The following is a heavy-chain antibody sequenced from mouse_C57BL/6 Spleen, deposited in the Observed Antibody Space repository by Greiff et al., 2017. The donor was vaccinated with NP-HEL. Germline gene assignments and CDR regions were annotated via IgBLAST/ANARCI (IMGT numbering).Heavy chain of an antibody. CDR1: GYTFTSYW. D-gene: IGHD1-1*01. V-gene: IGHV1-52*01. Sequence: QVQLKESGAELVRPGSSVKLSCKASGYTFTSYWMHWVKQRPIQGLEWIGNIDPSDSETHYNQKFKDKATLTVDKSSSTAYMQLSSLTSEDSAVYYCASSEAGDYGTFFDYWGQGTTLTVSS. CDR2: IDPSDSET. J-gene: IGHJ2*01. CDR3: ASSEAGDYGTFFDY.